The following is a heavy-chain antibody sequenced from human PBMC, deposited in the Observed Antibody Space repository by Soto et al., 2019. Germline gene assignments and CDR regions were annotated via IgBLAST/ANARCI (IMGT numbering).Heavy chain of an antibody. Sequence: SETLSLTCTVSGDSITGNSYFWAWIRQPPGKGLEWIGSIYYSGTTYYNPSLKSRVTFSVDRSKNQFSLKLSSVTAADTAVYYCARHFSVDYFDSWGQGALVT. CDR1: GDSITGNSYF. V-gene: IGHV4-39*01. CDR2: IYYSGTT. J-gene: IGHJ4*02. CDR3: ARHFSVDYFDS.